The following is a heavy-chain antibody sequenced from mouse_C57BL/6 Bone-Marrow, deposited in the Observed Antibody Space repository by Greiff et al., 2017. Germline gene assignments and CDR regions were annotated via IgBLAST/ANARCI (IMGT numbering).Heavy chain of an antibody. CDR2: IDPETGGT. CDR1: GYTFTDYE. CDR3: TRGFAY. J-gene: IGHJ3*01. V-gene: IGHV1-15*01. Sequence: QVQLQQSGAELVRPGASVTLSCKASGYTFTDYEMHWVKQTPVHGLEWIGAIDPETGGTAYNQKFKGKAILTADKSSSTAYMELRSLTSEDSAGYYCTRGFAYWGQGTLVTVSA.